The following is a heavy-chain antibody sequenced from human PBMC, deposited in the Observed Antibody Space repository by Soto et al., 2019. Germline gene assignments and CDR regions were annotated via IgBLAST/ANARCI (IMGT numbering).Heavy chain of an antibody. Sequence: QVQLVQSGAEVKKPGASVRVSCKASGYSFTDYHIHWVRQAPGQGLEWLGRINPKSGGTSTAQKFQGWVTMTRDRSISTVYMELTRLRSDDTAVYFCARGHSTDCSNGVCSFFYNPELDVWGQGPTVTVSS. V-gene: IGHV1-2*04. CDR3: ARGHSTDCSNGVCSFFYNPELDV. D-gene: IGHD2-8*01. J-gene: IGHJ6*02. CDR1: GYSFTDYH. CDR2: INPKSGGT.